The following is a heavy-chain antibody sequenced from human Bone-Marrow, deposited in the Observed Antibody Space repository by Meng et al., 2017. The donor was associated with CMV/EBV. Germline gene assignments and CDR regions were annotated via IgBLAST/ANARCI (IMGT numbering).Heavy chain of an antibody. Sequence: GGSLRLSCPASGFTFSDHYMGWVRQAPGKGLEWVSYIRKGGDGRQQADFAKGRFSISRDNAKNSLYLQMNSLRAEDTAVYYCARFGLLVFYDILTGYSYGMDVWGQGTTVTVSS. J-gene: IGHJ6*02. D-gene: IGHD3-9*01. V-gene: IGHV3-11*04. CDR1: GFTFSDHY. CDR3: ARFGLLVFYDILTGYSYGMDV. CDR2: IRKGGDGR.